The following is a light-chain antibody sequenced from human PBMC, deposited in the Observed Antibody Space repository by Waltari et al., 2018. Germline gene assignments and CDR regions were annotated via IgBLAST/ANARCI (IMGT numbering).Light chain of an antibody. CDR3: RQYYSYPVT. V-gene: IGKV1-8*01. CDR1: QGISNY. CDR2: AAS. Sequence: ALRITPPPASLSASTGHTVTITCRASQGISNYLACFQQKPGHARKLLIYAASTLQSGVPSRFSGSRAGTEFTLSINSLESEDFATYDCRQYYSYPVTFGGGTKVEMK. J-gene: IGKJ4*01.